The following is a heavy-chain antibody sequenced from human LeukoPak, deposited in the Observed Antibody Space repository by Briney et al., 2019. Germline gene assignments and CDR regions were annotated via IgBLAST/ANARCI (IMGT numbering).Heavy chain of an antibody. CDR1: GYTFTSYG. D-gene: IGHD3-10*01. CDR3: ARELTPYGSGIYAAY. J-gene: IGHJ4*02. CDR2: ISAYNGNT. Sequence: ASVKVSCKASGYTFTSYGISWVRQAPGQGLEWMGWISAYNGNTNYAQKLQGRVTMTTDTSTSTAYMELGSLRSDDTAVYYCARELTPYGSGIYAAYWGQGTLATVSS. V-gene: IGHV1-18*04.